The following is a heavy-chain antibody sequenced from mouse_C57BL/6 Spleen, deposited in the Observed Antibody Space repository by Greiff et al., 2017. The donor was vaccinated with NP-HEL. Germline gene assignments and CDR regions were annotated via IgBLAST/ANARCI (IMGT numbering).Heavy chain of an antibody. CDR2: IYPSDSET. J-gene: IGHJ2*01. CDR3: ARGWTVY. Sequence: VQLQQSGAELVRPGSSVKMSCKASGYTFTSYWMDWVKQRPGQGLEWMGNIYPSDSETNYNQKFKDKATLTVDKSSSTAYMQLSSLTSEDSAVYDSARGWTVYWGQGTTLTVSS. CDR1: GYTFTSYW. V-gene: IGHV1-61*01. D-gene: IGHD3-3*01.